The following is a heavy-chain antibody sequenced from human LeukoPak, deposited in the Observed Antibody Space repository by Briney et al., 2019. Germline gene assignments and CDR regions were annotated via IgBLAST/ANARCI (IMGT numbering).Heavy chain of an antibody. CDR2: IKQDGSEK. J-gene: IGHJ4*02. CDR1: GFTLISYW. CDR3: AREGERGYSYADY. V-gene: IGHV3-7*01. D-gene: IGHD5-18*01. Sequence: PGGSLRLSCAASGFTLISYWMTWVRQAPGKGLEWVANIKQDGSEKYYVDSVKGRFTISRDNAKNSLYLQMNSLRAEDTAVYYCAREGERGYSYADYWGQGTLVTVSS.